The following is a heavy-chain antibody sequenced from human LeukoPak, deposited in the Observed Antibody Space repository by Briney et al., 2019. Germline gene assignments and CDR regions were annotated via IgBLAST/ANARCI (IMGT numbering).Heavy chain of an antibody. CDR2: IYYSGAT. D-gene: IGHD5-18*01. J-gene: IGHJ4*02. CDR1: GGSLSNYY. V-gene: IGHV4-59*08. Sequence: PSETLSLTCTVCGGSLSNYYWSWIRQPPGKGLEWIGHIYYSGATKYNPSLKSRITISVDTSKNQFSLMLSSVTAADTAVYYCARGQGYSYEYYFDYWGQGTLVTVSS. CDR3: ARGQGYSYEYYFDY.